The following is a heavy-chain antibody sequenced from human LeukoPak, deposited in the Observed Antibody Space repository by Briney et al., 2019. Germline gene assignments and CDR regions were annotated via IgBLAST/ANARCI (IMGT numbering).Heavy chain of an antibody. V-gene: IGHV3-23*01. CDR2: ISGSGGST. CDR1: GFTFSSYA. Sequence: QPGGSLRLSCAASGFTFSSYAMSWVRQAPGKGLEWVSAISGSGGSTHYADSVKGRFTISRDNSKNTLYLQMNSLRAEDTAVYYCARGLWFGEGPSLGWFDPWGQGTLVTVSS. J-gene: IGHJ5*02. CDR3: ARGLWFGEGPSLGWFDP. D-gene: IGHD3-10*01.